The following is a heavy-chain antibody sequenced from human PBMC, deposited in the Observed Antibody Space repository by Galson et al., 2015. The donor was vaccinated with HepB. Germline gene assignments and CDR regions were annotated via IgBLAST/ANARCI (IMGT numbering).Heavy chain of an antibody. J-gene: IGHJ1*01. D-gene: IGHD3-16*01. V-gene: IGHV3-30-3*01. CDR3: ARVGGAH. Sequence: SLRLSCAASGFTFSSYAMHWVRQAPGKGLEWVAVISYDGSNKYYADSVKGRFTISRDNSKNTLYLQMNSLRAEDTAVYYCARVGGAHWGQGTLVTVSS. CDR2: ISYDGSNK. CDR1: GFTFSSYA.